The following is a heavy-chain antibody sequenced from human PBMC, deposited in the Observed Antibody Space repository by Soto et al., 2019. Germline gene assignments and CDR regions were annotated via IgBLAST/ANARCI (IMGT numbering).Heavy chain of an antibody. CDR3: ATECGSGGYTDWYFDL. J-gene: IGHJ2*01. CDR1: GGSISSGNYY. Sequence: QLQLQESGPGLVKPSETLSLTCTVSGGSISSGNYYWGGIRQPPGQGHEWIGSIYYTGNTYYNPSLKSRVTIAVDSTVNQSSLKLTSVTAAHTTVYYCATECGSGGYTDWYFDLWGRGTLVTVSS. D-gene: IGHD3-10*01. CDR2: IYYTGNT. V-gene: IGHV4-39*01.